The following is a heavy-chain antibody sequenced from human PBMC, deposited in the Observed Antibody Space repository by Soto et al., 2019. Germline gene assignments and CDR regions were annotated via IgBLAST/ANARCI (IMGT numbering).Heavy chain of an antibody. CDR2: INPNSGGT. Sequence: GASVKVSCKASGYTFTGYYMHWVRQAPGQGLEWMGWINPNSGGTNYAQKFQGWVTMTRDTSISTAYMELSRLRSDDTAVYYCARAVSHYYSSGSTRAPCFDYWGQGTLVTVSS. CDR1: GYTFTGYY. J-gene: IGHJ4*02. CDR3: ARAVSHYYSSGSTRAPCFDY. V-gene: IGHV1-2*04. D-gene: IGHD3-10*01.